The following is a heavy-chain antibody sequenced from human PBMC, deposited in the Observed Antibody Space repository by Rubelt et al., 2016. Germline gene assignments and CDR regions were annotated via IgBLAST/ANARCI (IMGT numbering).Heavy chain of an antibody. CDR3: AKVSSGSYYYYGMDV. J-gene: IGHJ6*02. CDR2: ISYDGSNK. Sequence: VQLVESGGGLVQPGGSLRLSCAASGFTVSSNYMSWVRQAPGKGLEWVAVISYDGSNKYYADSVKGRFTISRDNSKNTLYLQMNSLRAEDTAVYYCAKVSSGSYYYYGMDVWGQGTTVTVSS. V-gene: IGHV3-30*18. D-gene: IGHD1-26*01. CDR1: GFTVSSNY.